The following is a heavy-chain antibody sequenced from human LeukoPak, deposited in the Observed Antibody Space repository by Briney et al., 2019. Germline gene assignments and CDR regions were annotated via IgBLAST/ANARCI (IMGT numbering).Heavy chain of an antibody. V-gene: IGHV5-51*01. CDR3: ARFGGATFAQAFFDY. J-gene: IGHJ4*02. CDR2: IYPDDSKI. Sequence: GESLKISCKASGYRFTSYWIGWVRQMPGKGLEWVGIIYPDDSKITYSPAFQGQVTISAVKSLSTSSLQWDSLKASDTAMYYCARFGGATFAQAFFDYWGQGTLVTVSS. D-gene: IGHD4-23*01. CDR1: GYRFTSYW.